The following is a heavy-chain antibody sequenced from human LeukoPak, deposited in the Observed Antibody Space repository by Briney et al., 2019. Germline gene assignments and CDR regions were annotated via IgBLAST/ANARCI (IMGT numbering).Heavy chain of an antibody. V-gene: IGHV4-59*01. J-gene: IGHJ3*02. D-gene: IGHD3-22*01. CDR3: ARVHSSEAFDI. CDR1: GGSISSYY. CDR2: IYHSGST. Sequence: SETLSLTCTVSGGSISSYYWSWIRQPPGKGLEWIGYIYHSGSTNYNPSLKSRVTISVDTSKNQFSLKLSSVTAADTAVYYCARVHSSEAFDIWGQGTMVTVSS.